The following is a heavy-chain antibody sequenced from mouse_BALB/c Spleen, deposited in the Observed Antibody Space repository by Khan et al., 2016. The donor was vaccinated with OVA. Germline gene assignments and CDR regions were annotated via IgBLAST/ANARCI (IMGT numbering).Heavy chain of an antibody. CDR3: ARAYYRYDGYYAMDY. V-gene: IGHV2-6-4*01. D-gene: IGHD2-14*01. CDR1: GFSLPRYN. Sequence: QVQLKESGPGLAAPSQSLSITCTVSGFSLPRYNIHWVRQPPGKGLEWLGMIWGGGGTDYNSTLKSRLSISKDNSKSQVFLKLNSLQTDDTAMYYCARAYYRYDGYYAMDYWGQGTSVTVSS. J-gene: IGHJ4*01. CDR2: IWGGGGT.